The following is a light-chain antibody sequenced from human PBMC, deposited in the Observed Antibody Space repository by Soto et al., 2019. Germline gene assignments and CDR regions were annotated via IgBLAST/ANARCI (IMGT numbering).Light chain of an antibody. V-gene: IGLV1-40*01. CDR1: SSNIGAGYD. Sequence: QSVLTQPPSVSGAPGQRVTISCTGSSSNIGAGYDVHGYQQLPGTAPKLLIYGNSNRPSGVPDRFSGSKSGTSASLAITGLQAEDEADYYCQSYDSSLSGCYVFVTGTKVTVL. CDR3: QSYDSSLSGCYV. J-gene: IGLJ1*01. CDR2: GNS.